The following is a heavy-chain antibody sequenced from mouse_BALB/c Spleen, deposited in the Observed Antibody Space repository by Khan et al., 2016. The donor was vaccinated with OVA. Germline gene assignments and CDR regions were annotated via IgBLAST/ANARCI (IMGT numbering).Heavy chain of an antibody. D-gene: IGHD3-2*02. CDR3: DREEALEDIDY. CDR2: IYPGTNNA. CDR1: GYIFTSYW. Sequence: QVQLQQSGAELVRPGASVKLSCKTSGYIFTSYWIHWVQQRSGQGLEWIARIYPGTNNAYYNEKLKDKATLTADKSSSTVYMQLSSLKSEDSAVYFCDREEALEDIDYWGQGTTLTVSS. V-gene: IGHV1S132*01. J-gene: IGHJ2*01.